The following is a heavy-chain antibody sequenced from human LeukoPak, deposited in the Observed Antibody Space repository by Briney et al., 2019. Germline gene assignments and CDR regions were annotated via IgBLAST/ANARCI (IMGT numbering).Heavy chain of an antibody. CDR2: IYTSGST. Sequence: QVQLQESGPGLVKPSQTLSLTCTVSGVSISSGNYYWTWLRQPAGQGLEWIGLIYTSGSTNYNPSLESRVTISLDTSKNQFSLNLSSVTAADTAVYYCARASGDYLWRTFDIWGQGTMVTVSS. D-gene: IGHD4-17*01. CDR3: ARASGDYLWRTFDI. J-gene: IGHJ3*02. CDR1: GVSISSGNYY. V-gene: IGHV4-61*02.